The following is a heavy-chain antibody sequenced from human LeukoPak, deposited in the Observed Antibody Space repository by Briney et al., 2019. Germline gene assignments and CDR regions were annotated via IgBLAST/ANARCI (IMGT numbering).Heavy chain of an antibody. CDR2: IDTSGNT. CDR3: ARVGPWVNPDYYYYYMDV. CDR1: GGSISSYY. J-gene: IGHJ6*03. Sequence: KTSETLSLTCTVSGGSISSYYWSWIRQPAGKGLEWIGRIDTSGNTNYKPSLKSRATMSVDTSKNQFSLKLSSVTAADTAVYYCARVGPWVNPDYYYYYMDVWGKGTTVTVSS. V-gene: IGHV4-4*07. D-gene: IGHD1-14*01.